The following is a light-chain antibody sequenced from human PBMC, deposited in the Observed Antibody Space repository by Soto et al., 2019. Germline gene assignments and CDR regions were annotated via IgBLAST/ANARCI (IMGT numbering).Light chain of an antibody. Sequence: QSARTQPASVSGSPGQTITISCTGTSSDVGGYKYVSWYQQHPGKAPKLMIYEVTNRPSGVSNRFSGSKSGNTASLTISGLQAEDEADYYCSSYRSSSTWLFGGGTKLTVL. CDR3: SSYRSSSTWL. CDR2: EVT. J-gene: IGLJ3*02. V-gene: IGLV2-14*01. CDR1: SSDVGGYKY.